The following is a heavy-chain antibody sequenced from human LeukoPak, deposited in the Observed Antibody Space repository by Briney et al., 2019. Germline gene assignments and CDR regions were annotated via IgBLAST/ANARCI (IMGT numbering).Heavy chain of an antibody. CDR3: ARDYGSGSYSSEFDY. D-gene: IGHD3-10*01. J-gene: IGHJ4*02. CDR1: GYTSIGYY. Sequence: ASVKVSCKASGYTSIGYYMHWVRQAPGQGLEWMGWINPNSGGTNYAQKFQGRVTMTRDTSISTTYMELSRLRSDDTAVYYCARDYGSGSYSSEFDYWGQGTLVTVSS. CDR2: INPNSGGT. V-gene: IGHV1-2*02.